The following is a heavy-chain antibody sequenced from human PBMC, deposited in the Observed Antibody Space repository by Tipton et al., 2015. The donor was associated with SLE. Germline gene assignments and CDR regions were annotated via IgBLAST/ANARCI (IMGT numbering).Heavy chain of an antibody. J-gene: IGHJ3*02. CDR1: GGSISSSNW. Sequence: SLRLSCAVSGGSISSSNWWSWVRQPPGKGLEWIGEIYHSGSTNYNPSLKSRVTISVDKSKNQFSLKLSSVTAADTAVYYCARRYCSGGSCYLGAFDIWGQGTMVTVSS. CDR3: ARRYCSGGSCYLGAFDI. V-gene: IGHV4-4*02. CDR2: IYHSGST. D-gene: IGHD2-15*01.